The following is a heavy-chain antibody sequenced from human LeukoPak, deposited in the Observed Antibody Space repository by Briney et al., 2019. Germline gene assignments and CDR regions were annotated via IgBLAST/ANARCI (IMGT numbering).Heavy chain of an antibody. D-gene: IGHD3-10*01. CDR2: IIPIFGTA. V-gene: IGHV1-69*01. Sequence: GASVTVSCKASVGTFSSYAISWVRQAPGQGLEWMGGIIPIFGTANYAQKFQGRVTITADESTSTAYMELSSLRSEDTAVYYCAVPQGSGSYYWPVDYWGQGTLVTVSS. CDR1: VGTFSSYA. J-gene: IGHJ4*02. CDR3: AVPQGSGSYYWPVDY.